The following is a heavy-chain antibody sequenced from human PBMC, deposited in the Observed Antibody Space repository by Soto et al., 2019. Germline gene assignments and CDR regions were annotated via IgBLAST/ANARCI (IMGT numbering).Heavy chain of an antibody. D-gene: IGHD5-12*01. V-gene: IGHV3-64D*06. Sequence: RGSLLLSCSSSVFTFSSYAMPWVRQAPGKGLEYVSGIRGNGDPPFYADSVKGRFTISRDNSKNTLYRQMSSLSADDTAVYYCVKSRGGNNFDFFDWGQGAMVTVSS. CDR2: IRGNGDPP. J-gene: IGHJ4*02. CDR3: VKSRGGNNFDFFD. CDR1: VFTFSSYA.